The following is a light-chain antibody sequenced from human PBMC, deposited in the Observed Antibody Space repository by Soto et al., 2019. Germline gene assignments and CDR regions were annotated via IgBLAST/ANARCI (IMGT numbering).Light chain of an antibody. CDR2: EVI. CDR3: SSYADTTNYV. CDR1: SSDVGRYDF. J-gene: IGLJ1*01. Sequence: QSALTQPPSASGSPGQSVTISCTGTSSDVGRYDFVSWYQHHPGKAPKLMIYEVIKRPSGVPDRFSGSKSGNTASLTVSGLQAEDEADYFCSSYADTTNYVFGTGTKVTVL. V-gene: IGLV2-8*01.